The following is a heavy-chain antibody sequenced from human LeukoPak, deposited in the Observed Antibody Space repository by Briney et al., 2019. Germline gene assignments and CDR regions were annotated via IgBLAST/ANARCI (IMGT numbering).Heavy chain of an antibody. V-gene: IGHV3-21*01. CDR1: GFTFSSYS. J-gene: IGHJ3*02. CDR3: ARDRIVYCSSTSCYSDAFDI. D-gene: IGHD2-2*01. CDR2: ISSSSSYI. Sequence: GGSLRLSCAASGFTFSSYSMNWVRQAPGKGLEWVSSISSSSSYIYYADSVKGRFTISRDNAKNSLYLQMNSLRAEDTAVYYCARDRIVYCSSTSCYSDAFDIWGQGTMVTVSS.